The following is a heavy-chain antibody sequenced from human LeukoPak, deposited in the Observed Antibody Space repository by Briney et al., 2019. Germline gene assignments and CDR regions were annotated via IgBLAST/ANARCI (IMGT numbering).Heavy chain of an antibody. CDR2: IYYSGST. J-gene: IGHJ4*02. CDR3: ARLYYDVLTGYFYYFDY. D-gene: IGHD3-9*01. Sequence: SETLSLTCTVSGGSISSSNYYWGSIRQPPGKGLECIGTIYYSGSTCYSPSLKSRLTISVDTSKNQFSLKLSSVTAADTAVYHCARLYYDVLTGYFYYFDYWGQGTLVTVSS. CDR1: GGSISSSNYY. V-gene: IGHV4-39*01.